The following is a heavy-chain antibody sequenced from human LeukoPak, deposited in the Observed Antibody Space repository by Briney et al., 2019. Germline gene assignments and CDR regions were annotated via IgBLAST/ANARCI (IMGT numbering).Heavy chain of an antibody. Sequence: GGSLRLSCAASGFTFSSYSMNWVRQAPGKGLEWVSSISSSSSYIYYADSVKGRFTTSRDNAKNSLYLQMNSLRAEDTAVYYCAEIAVAGSLAFDIWGQGTMVTVSS. J-gene: IGHJ3*02. CDR2: ISSSSSYI. CDR1: GFTFSSYS. CDR3: AEIAVAGSLAFDI. V-gene: IGHV3-21*01. D-gene: IGHD6-19*01.